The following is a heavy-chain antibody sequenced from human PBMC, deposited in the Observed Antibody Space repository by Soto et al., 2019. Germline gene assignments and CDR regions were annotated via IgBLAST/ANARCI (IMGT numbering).Heavy chain of an antibody. V-gene: IGHV3-23*01. CDR2: ISGSGGST. CDR1: GFTFSSYA. CDR3: AKDMNLELGIVVDY. D-gene: IGHD7-27*01. J-gene: IGHJ4*02. Sequence: GESLKISCAASGFTFSSYAMSWVRQAPGKGLEWVSAISGSGGSTYYADSVKGRFTISRDNSKNTLYLQMNSLRAEDTAVYYCAKDMNLELGIVVDYWGQGTLVTVSS.